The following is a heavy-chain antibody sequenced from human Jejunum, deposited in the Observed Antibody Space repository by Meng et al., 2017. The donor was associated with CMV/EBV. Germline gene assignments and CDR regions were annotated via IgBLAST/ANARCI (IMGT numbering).Heavy chain of an antibody. D-gene: IGHD2-2*01. J-gene: IGHJ5*02. CDR3: ALFTRSWFDP. Sequence: CATPAKPTPPLTVACAVSGCSTSTCEVGLGRTRQPPGKVLEWLAVIYWDDDKRYSPSLKSTLTITKDTSKMQVVLTLTNMDPVDTATYYCALFTRSWFDPWGQGTLVTVSS. CDR1: GCSTSTCEVG. CDR2: IYWDDDK. V-gene: IGHV2-5*02.